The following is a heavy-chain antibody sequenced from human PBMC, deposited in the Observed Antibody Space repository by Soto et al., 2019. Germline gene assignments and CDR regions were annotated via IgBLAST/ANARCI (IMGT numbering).Heavy chain of an antibody. D-gene: IGHD1-26*01. J-gene: IGHJ4*02. CDR2: VSSSGTT. V-gene: IGHV4-59*13. Sequence: QVQLQASGPGLVKPSETLSLICTVSGGSIRDSYWTWIRQPPGKGLEWIGYVSSSGTTKYSPTLKSRVTMSVDTAKNQFSLKVNSVTTVDTAVYYCERVGHLNVYYGSDYWGQGILVTVSS. CDR1: GGSIRDSY. CDR3: ERVGHLNVYYGSDY.